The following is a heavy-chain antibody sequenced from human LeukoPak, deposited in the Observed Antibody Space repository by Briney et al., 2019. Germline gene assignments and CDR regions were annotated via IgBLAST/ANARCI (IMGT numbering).Heavy chain of an antibody. V-gene: IGHV1-2*02. D-gene: IGHD3-16*01. CDR1: GSIFSDYS. Sequence: ASVKVSCKSSGSIFSDYSMHWVRQVPGRGFEWMGWISRRSGATKIAPKFQGRVTLTRDISISTAYVELTNLASDDTAVYYCVSWGGGNSDVASFDFWGQGTLVLVSS. CDR3: VSWGGGNSDVASFDF. J-gene: IGHJ4*02. CDR2: ISRRSGAT.